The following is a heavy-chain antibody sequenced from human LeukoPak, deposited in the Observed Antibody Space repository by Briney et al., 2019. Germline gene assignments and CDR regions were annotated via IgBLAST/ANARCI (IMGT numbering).Heavy chain of an antibody. CDR1: GFTFSDYY. CDR3: ARRYRTSSSWSYYFDY. CDR2: ISSSSNYT. J-gene: IGHJ4*02. V-gene: IGHV3-11*06. D-gene: IGHD6-13*01. Sequence: GGSLRLSCAASGFTFSDYYMSWIRQAPGKGLEWVSYISSSSNYTNYADSVKGRFTISRDNAKNSLYLQMNSLRAEDTAVYYCARRYRTSSSWSYYFDYWGQGTLVTVSS.